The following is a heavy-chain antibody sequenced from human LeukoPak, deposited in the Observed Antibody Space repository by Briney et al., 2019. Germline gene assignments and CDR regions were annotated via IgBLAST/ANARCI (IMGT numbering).Heavy chain of an antibody. Sequence: PGGSLRLSCAASGFTFSDYYMSWIRQAPGKGLEWVSYISSSGSTIYYADSVKGRFTISRDNAKNSLYLQMNSLRAEDTAVYYCARDSTYYDFWSGIDYWGQGTLVTVSS. CDR3: ARDSTYYDFWSGIDY. CDR1: GFTFSDYY. CDR2: ISSSGSTI. J-gene: IGHJ4*02. D-gene: IGHD3-3*01. V-gene: IGHV3-11*01.